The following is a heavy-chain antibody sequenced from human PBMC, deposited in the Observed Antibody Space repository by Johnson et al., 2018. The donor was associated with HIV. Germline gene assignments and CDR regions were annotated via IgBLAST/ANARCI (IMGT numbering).Heavy chain of an antibody. D-gene: IGHD5-24*01. V-gene: IGHV3-11*04. CDR2: MSTSGSTK. Sequence: VLLVESGGGVVRPGGSLRLSCAASGFTFSDFFMSWIRQAPGKGLEWVAYMSTSGSTKFYADSVKGRFTISRDNAKNSLYLQMNSLRAEDTAVYYCARLRAEAQFDAFDIWGQGTMVTVSS. CDR1: GFTFSDFF. J-gene: IGHJ3*02. CDR3: ARLRAEAQFDAFDI.